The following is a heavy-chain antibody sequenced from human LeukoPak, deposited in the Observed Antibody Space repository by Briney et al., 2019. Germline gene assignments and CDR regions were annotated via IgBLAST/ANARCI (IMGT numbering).Heavy chain of an antibody. Sequence: SETLSLTCTVSGGSISSSSYYWGWIRQPPGKGLEWIGSIYYSGSTYYNPSLKSRVTISVDTSKNQFSLKLSSVTAAATAVYYCAAGPRYISGYYRSFDYWGQGTLVTVSS. V-gene: IGHV4-39*01. CDR1: GGSISSSSYY. CDR2: IYYSGST. J-gene: IGHJ4*02. CDR3: AAGPRYISGYYRSFDY. D-gene: IGHD3-22*01.